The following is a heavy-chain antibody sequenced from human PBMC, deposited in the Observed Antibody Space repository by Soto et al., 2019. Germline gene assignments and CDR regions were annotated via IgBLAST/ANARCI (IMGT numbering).Heavy chain of an antibody. CDR3: AKDDTYYYDRAAFDI. D-gene: IGHD3-22*01. J-gene: IGHJ3*02. Sequence: PGGSLRLSCAASGFTFSSDAMSWVRQAPGKGLEWVSAISGSGGSTYYADSVKGRFTISRDNSKNTLYLQMNSLRAEDTAVYYCAKDDTYYYDRAAFDIWGQGTMVTVSS. V-gene: IGHV3-23*01. CDR1: GFTFSSDA. CDR2: ISGSGGST.